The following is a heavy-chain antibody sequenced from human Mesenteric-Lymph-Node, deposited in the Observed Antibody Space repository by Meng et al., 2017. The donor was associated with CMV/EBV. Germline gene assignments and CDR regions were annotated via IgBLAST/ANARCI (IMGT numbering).Heavy chain of an antibody. D-gene: IGHD2-2*02. V-gene: IGHV3-20*04. CDR1: GFTFSSYS. J-gene: IGHJ6*02. CDR2: INWNGGST. Sequence: GESLKISCAASGFTFSSYSMNWVRQAPGKGLEWVSGINWNGGSTGYADSVKGRFTISRDNAKNSLYLQMNSLRAEDTALYYCARGGYCSSTSCYTWDYYYGMDVWGQGTTVTVSS. CDR3: ARGGYCSSTSCYTWDYYYGMDV.